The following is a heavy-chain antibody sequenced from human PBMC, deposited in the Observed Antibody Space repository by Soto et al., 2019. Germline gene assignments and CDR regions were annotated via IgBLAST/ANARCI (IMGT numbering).Heavy chain of an antibody. CDR2: IDRSGST. D-gene: IGHD1-1*01. CDR3: ARDSGGNSENYYGLDV. J-gene: IGHJ6*02. V-gene: IGHV4-31*03. Sequence: QVQLQESGPGLVKPSQTLSLSCNVYGVYVSSGDYYWSWIRQHAGGGLEWIGYIDRSGSTYYKPSLRGRVIMSVDTSTNQIYLRLLSVTAADTAMYHCARDSGGNSENYYGLDVWGHGTTVTVSS. CDR1: GVYVSSGDYY.